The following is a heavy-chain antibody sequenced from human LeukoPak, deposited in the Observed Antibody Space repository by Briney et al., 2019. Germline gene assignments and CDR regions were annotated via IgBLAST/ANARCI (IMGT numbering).Heavy chain of an antibody. J-gene: IGHJ6*03. CDR3: TRDIELGGFYYYYYMDV. CDR1: GFTFGDYA. D-gene: IGHD5-18*01. CDR2: IRSKAYGGTT. V-gene: IGHV3-49*04. Sequence: GGSLRLSCTASGFTFGDYAMSWVRQAPGKGLEWVGFIRSKAYGGTTEYAASVKGRFTISRDDSKSIAYLQMNSLKTEDTAVYYCTRDIELGGFYYYYYMDVWGKGTTVTISS.